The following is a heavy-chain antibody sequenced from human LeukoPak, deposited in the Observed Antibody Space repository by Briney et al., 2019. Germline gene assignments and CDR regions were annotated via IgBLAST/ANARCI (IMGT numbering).Heavy chain of an antibody. CDR1: GYTLTELS. V-gene: IGHV1-24*01. Sequence: ASVKVSCKVSGYTLTELSMHWVRQAPGKGLEWMGGFDPEDGETIYAQKFQGRVTMTEDTSTDTAYMELSSLRSEDTAVYYCARAGRPMIGGVTPLEHFDSWGQGTLVTVSS. CDR3: ARAGRPMIGGVTPLEHFDS. D-gene: IGHD3-10*01. J-gene: IGHJ4*02. CDR2: FDPEDGET.